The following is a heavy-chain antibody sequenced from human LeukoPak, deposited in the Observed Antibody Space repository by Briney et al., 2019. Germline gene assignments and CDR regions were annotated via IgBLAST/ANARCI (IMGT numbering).Heavy chain of an antibody. CDR2: IHHSGST. CDR1: GGSISTSSYY. V-gene: IGHV4-39*07. Sequence: SSETLSLTCTVSGGSISTSSYYWGWMRQPPGKGLEWIGSIHHSGSTDYNPSLKSRVTISVDTSKNQFSLNLSSVTGADTAVYYCARDGDDLAVPGTLAYWGQGTLVTVSS. J-gene: IGHJ4*02. CDR3: ARDGDDLAVPGTLAY. D-gene: IGHD6-19*01.